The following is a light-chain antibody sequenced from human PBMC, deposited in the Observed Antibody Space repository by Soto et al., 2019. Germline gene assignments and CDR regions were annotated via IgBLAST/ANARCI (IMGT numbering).Light chain of an antibody. CDR3: HPRSNWLSIT. J-gene: IGKJ5*01. CDR1: QSVSSY. Sequence: EIVFIHSPATLSLSPGERPTLSGRDSQSVSSYLAWYQQKPGQAPRLLXYDASNRANGIPARISGSGSGTDLTLTISSLEPEDFAVYDCHPRSNWLSITFRQGTRLE. CDR2: DAS. V-gene: IGKV3-11*01.